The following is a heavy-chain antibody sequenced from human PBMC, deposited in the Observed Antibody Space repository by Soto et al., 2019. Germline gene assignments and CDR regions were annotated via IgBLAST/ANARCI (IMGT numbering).Heavy chain of an antibody. V-gene: IGHV3-74*01. Sequence: GGSLRLSCAATGFTFSSYWMHWVRQAPGKGLVWVSRINSDGSNTRYADSVKVPFTISRDNPKNTLYLQMNRLSAEHTAFYFFARVDGLAAAGTYWGQGTLVTVSS. D-gene: IGHD6-13*01. CDR2: INSDGSNT. J-gene: IGHJ4*02. CDR3: ARVDGLAAAGTY. CDR1: GFTFSSYW.